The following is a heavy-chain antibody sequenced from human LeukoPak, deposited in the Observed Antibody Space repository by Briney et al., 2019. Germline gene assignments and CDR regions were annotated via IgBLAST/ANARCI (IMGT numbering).Heavy chain of an antibody. CDR2: IYHSGST. V-gene: IGHV4-4*02. Sequence: SETLSLTCVVSGASITNSNWWAWVRPSPEKGLEWIGDIYHSGSTNYNPSFKSRVTISVDTSKNQFSLNLSSVTAADTAVYYCARVPPYSSSWYWFDPWGQGTLVTVSS. J-gene: IGHJ5*02. CDR1: GASITNSNW. CDR3: ARVPPYSSSWYWFDP. D-gene: IGHD6-13*01.